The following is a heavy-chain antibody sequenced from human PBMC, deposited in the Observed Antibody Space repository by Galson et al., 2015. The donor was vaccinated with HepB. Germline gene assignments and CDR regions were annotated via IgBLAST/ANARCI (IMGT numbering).Heavy chain of an antibody. V-gene: IGHV1-2*02. CDR1: GYTFTGYD. J-gene: IGHJ4*02. D-gene: IGHD6-19*01. CDR3: ARGDVVAGTHY. CDR2: INANSGGT. Sequence: SVKVSCKASGYTFTGYDMLWVRQAPGQGLEWMGSINANSGGTNYARKFLGRVTMTRDTSINTAYMELSRLTSDDTAIYYCARGDVVAGTHYWGQGTLVIVSS.